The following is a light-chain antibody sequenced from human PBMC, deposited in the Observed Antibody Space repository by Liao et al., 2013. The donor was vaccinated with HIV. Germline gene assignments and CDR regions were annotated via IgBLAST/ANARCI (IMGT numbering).Light chain of an antibody. J-gene: IGLJ1*01. V-gene: IGLV3-1*01. CDR2: DDT. CDR1: KLGDKY. Sequence: SYELTQPPSVSVSPGQTASITCSGDKLGDKYASWYQQKPGQSPVLVIYDDTKRPSGIPGRFSGSNSGDTATLTISGTQAMDEADYYCQAWDSTTAYVFGSGTKLAVL. CDR3: QAWDSTTAYV.